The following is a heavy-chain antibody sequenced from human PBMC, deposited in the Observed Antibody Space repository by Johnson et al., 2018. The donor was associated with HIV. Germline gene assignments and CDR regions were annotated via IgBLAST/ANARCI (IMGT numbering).Heavy chain of an antibody. D-gene: IGHD3-16*02. CDR3: TTAIVIDAFDI. V-gene: IGHV3-15*01. CDR1: GFNVISNY. CDR2: IKRKIEGEAT. Sequence: VQLVESGGGLIQRGGSLRLSCAASGFNVISNYMSWVRQAPGKGLEWVGRIKRKIEGEATDYAAPVKGRFTISRDDSKNTLFLQMSSLKTDDTAVYYCTTAIVIDAFDIWGQGTMVTVSS. J-gene: IGHJ3*02.